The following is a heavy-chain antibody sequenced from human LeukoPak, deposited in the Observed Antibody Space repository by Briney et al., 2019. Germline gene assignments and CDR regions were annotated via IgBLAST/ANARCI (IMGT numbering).Heavy chain of an antibody. V-gene: IGHV1-8*01. D-gene: IGHD6-13*01. CDR1: RYTFTSYD. CDR2: MNPNSGNT. CDR3: ARGHGIAAAVDFDY. J-gene: IGHJ4*02. Sequence: GASVEVSCKASRYTFTSYDINWVRQATGQGLEWMGWMNPNSGNTGYAQKFQGRVTMTRNTSISTAYMELSSLRSEDTAVYYCARGHGIAAAVDFDYWGQGTLVTVSS.